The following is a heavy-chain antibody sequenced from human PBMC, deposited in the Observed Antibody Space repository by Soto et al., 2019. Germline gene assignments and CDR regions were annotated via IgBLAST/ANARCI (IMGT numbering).Heavy chain of an antibody. J-gene: IGHJ4*02. CDR2: ISSTSSFI. Sequence: GGSLRLSCVVSGFTFHDYYMTWIRQAPGKGLQWVASISSTSSFITYADSVKGRFTISRDNANNSLYLQMNGLRVEDTAVYYCANQAGGRSDYWGQGALVTVSS. CDR3: ANQAGGRSDY. V-gene: IGHV3-11*06. CDR1: GFTFHDYY. D-gene: IGHD6-13*01.